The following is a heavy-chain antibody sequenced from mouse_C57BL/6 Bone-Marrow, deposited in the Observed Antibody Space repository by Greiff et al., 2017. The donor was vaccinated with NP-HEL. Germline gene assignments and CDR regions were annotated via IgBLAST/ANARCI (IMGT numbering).Heavy chain of an antibody. CDR3: ARERVYSNYWYFDV. J-gene: IGHJ1*03. Sequence: EVKLQESGGGLVQPGESLKLSCESNEYEFPSHDMSWVRKTPEKRLELVAAINSDGGSTYYPDTMERRFIISRDNTKKTLYLQMSSLRSEDTALYYCARERVYSNYWYFDVWGTGTTVTVSS. D-gene: IGHD2-5*01. CDR2: INSDGGST. V-gene: IGHV5-2*01. CDR1: EYEFPSHD.